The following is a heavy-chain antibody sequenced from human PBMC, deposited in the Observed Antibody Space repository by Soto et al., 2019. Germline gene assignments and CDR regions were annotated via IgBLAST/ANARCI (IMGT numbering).Heavy chain of an antibody. J-gene: IGHJ4*02. D-gene: IGHD3-10*01. CDR3: ARAGFSYGHLLF. V-gene: IGHV4-30-4*01. CDR1: GGPIKTGDYY. CDR2: VFYSGAT. Sequence: TLSLTCNVSGGPIKTGDYYWNWIRQPLGKGLEWIGYVFYSGATNYSPSLKSRAAISMDTSKNQFSLSLTSVTAADTAVYYCARAGFSYGHLLFWGQGIRVTISS.